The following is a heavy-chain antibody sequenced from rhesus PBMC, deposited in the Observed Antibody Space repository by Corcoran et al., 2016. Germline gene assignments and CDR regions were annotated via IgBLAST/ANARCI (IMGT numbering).Heavy chain of an antibody. J-gene: IGHJ4*01. V-gene: IGHV4S11*01. CDR1: GGSISSNY. CDR2: IYVRVSGP. CDR3: ARVWGH. Sequence: QVQLQESGPGLVKPLEILSLTCAVSGGSISSNYWCWIHHPPGKGLEWIGYIYVRVSGPIYNPSLKSRVTLSVDASKNQFSLKLRSVTAADTAVYYCARVWGHWGQGVLVTVSS. D-gene: IGHD3-34*01.